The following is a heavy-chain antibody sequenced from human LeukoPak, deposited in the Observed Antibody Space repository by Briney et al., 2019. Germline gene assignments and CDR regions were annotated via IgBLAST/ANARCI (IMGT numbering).Heavy chain of an antibody. J-gene: IGHJ4*02. CDR2: ISAYNGNT. CDR3: ARDFGYYGSGRYFEY. Sequence: ASVKVSCKASGYTFTSYGISWVRQAPGQALEWMGWISAYNGNTNYAQKVQGRVTMTTDTSTNTAYMELRSLRSDDTAVYYCARDFGYYGSGRYFEYWGQGTLVTVSS. CDR1: GYTFTSYG. D-gene: IGHD3-10*01. V-gene: IGHV1-18*01.